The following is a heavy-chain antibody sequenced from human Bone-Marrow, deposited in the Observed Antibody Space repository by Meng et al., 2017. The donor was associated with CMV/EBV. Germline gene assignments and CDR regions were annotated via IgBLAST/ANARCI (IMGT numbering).Heavy chain of an antibody. J-gene: IGHJ6*02. V-gene: IGHV3-11*03. CDR2: ISSSSSYI. CDR1: GFTFSDYY. Sequence: GESLKISCAASGFTFSDYYMSWIRQAPGKGLEWVSSISSSSSYIYYADSVKGRFTISRDNSKNTLYLQMNSLRAEDTAVYYCAKRSPAAIGDVWGQGTTVTVSS. CDR3: AKRSPAAIGDV. D-gene: IGHD2-2*01.